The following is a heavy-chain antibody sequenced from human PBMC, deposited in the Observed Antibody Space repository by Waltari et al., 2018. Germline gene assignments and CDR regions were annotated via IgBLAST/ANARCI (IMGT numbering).Heavy chain of an antibody. D-gene: IGHD1-1*01. V-gene: IGHV3-7*01. CDR1: GFTFKNYW. Sequence: EVHLVQSGGGLIQPGGSLRLSCGVSGFTFKNYWMTWVRQAPGKGLEWVANINQDGRDKNYGDSVEGRFTISRDNAQNSVYLQMNSLRAEDTAVYYCARDVPNGYFDYWGSGTLVTVSS. CDR3: ARDVPNGYFDY. J-gene: IGHJ4*02. CDR2: INQDGRDK.